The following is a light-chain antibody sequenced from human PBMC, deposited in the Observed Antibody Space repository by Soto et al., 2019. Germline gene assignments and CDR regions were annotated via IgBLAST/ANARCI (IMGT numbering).Light chain of an antibody. CDR3: QQYGNSPT. Sequence: EIVLTQSPGTLSLSPGERATLSCRSSQSVSSSYLAWYQQKPGQAPRLLIYDASNRATRIPDRFSGSGSGTDFTLTISRLEPEDFAVYYCQQYGNSPTFGQGTKVEIK. J-gene: IGKJ1*01. CDR1: QSVSSSY. V-gene: IGKV3-20*01. CDR2: DAS.